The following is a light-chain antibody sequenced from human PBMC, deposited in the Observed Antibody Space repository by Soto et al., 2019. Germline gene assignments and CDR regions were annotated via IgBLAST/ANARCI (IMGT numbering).Light chain of an antibody. CDR3: QQYNNYTWT. V-gene: IGKV1-5*03. CDR1: QSISTW. CDR2: KAS. J-gene: IGKJ1*01. Sequence: DIQMTQSPSTLSASVGDRVAITCRASQSISTWLAWYQQKPGKAPKLLIYKASSLESGVPSRFSGSGSGTEFTLTISSLQPDDFATYYCQQYNNYTWTFGQGTKVETK.